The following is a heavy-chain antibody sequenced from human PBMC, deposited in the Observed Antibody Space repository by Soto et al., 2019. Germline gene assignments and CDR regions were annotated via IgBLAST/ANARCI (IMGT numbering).Heavy chain of an antibody. Sequence: EVQLLESGGGLVQPGGSLRLSCAASGFTFSSYAMSWVRQAPGKGLEWVSAISGSGGTTYYADSVKGRFTFSRDNSKNTLYLQMNSLRAEDTTVYYCAKTANGWFSAFDIWGRGKRVTVSS. CDR3: AKTANGWFSAFDI. V-gene: IGHV3-23*01. J-gene: IGHJ3*02. CDR2: ISGSGGTT. CDR1: GFTFSSYA. D-gene: IGHD6-19*01.